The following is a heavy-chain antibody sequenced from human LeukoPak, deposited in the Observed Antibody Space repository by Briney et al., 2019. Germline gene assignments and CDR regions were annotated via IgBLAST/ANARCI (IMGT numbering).Heavy chain of an antibody. V-gene: IGHV1-2*02. CDR1: GYTFTDYY. CDR3: ARTTRVGTTLYYYYMDV. J-gene: IGHJ6*03. CDR2: INPNSGGT. Sequence: ASVKVSCKASGYTFTDYYIHWVRQAPGQGLEWMGWINPNSGGTNYAQNFQGRVTMTRDTSISTAYMELSRLRSDDTAVYYCARTTRVGTTLYYYYMDVWGKGTTVTVSS. D-gene: IGHD1-26*01.